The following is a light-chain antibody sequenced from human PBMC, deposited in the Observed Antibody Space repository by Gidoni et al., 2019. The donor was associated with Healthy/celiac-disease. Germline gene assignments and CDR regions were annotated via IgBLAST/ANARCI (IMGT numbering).Light chain of an antibody. Sequence: QSALTQPASLSGSPGQSITISCTGTRSDVGGYNYFSWYQQHPGKAPKLMIYEVSNRPSGVSNRCSGSKSGNTASLTISGLQAEDEADYYCSSYTSSSPVVFGGGTKLTVL. CDR2: EVS. V-gene: IGLV2-14*01. CDR3: SSYTSSSPVV. J-gene: IGLJ2*01. CDR1: RSDVGGYNY.